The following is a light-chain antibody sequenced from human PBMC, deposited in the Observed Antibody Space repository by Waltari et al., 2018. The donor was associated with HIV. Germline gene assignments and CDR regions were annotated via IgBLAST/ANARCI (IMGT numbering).Light chain of an antibody. Sequence: IVMTQSPDTLSVPPGEIATIPCRASQSVSSNLTWYQQKHGQAPRPLIYGASNRATGIRARFSGSWSGTEFTLAISSLQSEDFAVDYCQQYNNWPPRFGGGTKVEIK. CDR3: QQYNNWPPR. J-gene: IGKJ4*01. CDR2: GAS. CDR1: QSVSSN. V-gene: IGKV3-15*01.